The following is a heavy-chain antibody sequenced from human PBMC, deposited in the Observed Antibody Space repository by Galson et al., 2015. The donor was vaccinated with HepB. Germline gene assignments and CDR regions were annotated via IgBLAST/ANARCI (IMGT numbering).Heavy chain of an antibody. Sequence: SVKVSCKASGGTFSSYAISWVRQAPGQGLEWMGGIIPIFGTANYAQKFQGRVTITADESTSTAYMELSSLRSEDTAVYYCARNIVVVVAARTAFDIWGQGTMVTVSS. CDR2: IIPIFGTA. J-gene: IGHJ3*02. V-gene: IGHV1-69*13. D-gene: IGHD2-15*01. CDR1: GGTFSSYA. CDR3: ARNIVVVVAARTAFDI.